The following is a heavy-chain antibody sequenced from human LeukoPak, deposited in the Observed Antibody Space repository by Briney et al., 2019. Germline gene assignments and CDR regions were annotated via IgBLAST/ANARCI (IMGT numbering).Heavy chain of an antibody. D-gene: IGHD3-3*01. CDR2: VYHRWST. V-gene: IGHV4-38-2*01. CDR3: ARHSETVVGSVDS. CDR1: GYSLSSSYY. J-gene: IGHJ4*02. Sequence: SSETLSLTCVVSGYSLSSSYYWGWIRQPSGKGLEWIGSVYHRWSTYYNPSLKGRLTISMDTSKSQFSLKLNSVTAADTAVYYCARHSETVVGSVDSWGQGALVTVSS.